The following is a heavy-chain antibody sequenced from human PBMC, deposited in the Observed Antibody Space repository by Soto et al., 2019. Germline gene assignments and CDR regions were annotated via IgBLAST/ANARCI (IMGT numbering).Heavy chain of an antibody. CDR3: AAQQLVRTGAFDI. V-gene: IGHV1-3*01. CDR1: GYTFTSYA. D-gene: IGHD6-13*01. CDR2: INAGNGNT. Sequence: ASVKVSCKASGYTFTSYAMHWVRQAPGQRLEWMGWINAGNGNTEYSQKFQGRVTITRDTSASTAYMELSSLRSEDTAVYYCAAQQLVRTGAFDIWGQGTMVTV. J-gene: IGHJ3*02.